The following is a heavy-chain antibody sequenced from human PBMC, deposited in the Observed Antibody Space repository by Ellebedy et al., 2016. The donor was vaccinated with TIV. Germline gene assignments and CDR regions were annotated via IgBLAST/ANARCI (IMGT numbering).Heavy chain of an antibody. CDR3: ARPGVEGTQFDY. CDR1: GGSISSYY. J-gene: IGHJ4*02. D-gene: IGHD1-1*01. Sequence: MPSETLSLTCTVSGGSISSYYWSWIRQPPGKGLEWIGYIYYSGSTNYNPSLKSRVTISVDTSQNQFSLKLSSVTAADTAVYYCARPGVEGTQFDYWGQGTLVTVSS. CDR2: IYYSGST. V-gene: IGHV4-59*08.